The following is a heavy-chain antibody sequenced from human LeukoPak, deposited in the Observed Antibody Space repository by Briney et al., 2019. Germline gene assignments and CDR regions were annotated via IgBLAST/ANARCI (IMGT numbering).Heavy chain of an antibody. CDR3: VSPRSWELSDMAV. J-gene: IGHJ6*03. Sequence: KPSETLSLTCTVSGYSITTNYYWAWIRQSPGTGLEWIGSVYHNGETYYNPSLKSRVIISVDTSKNEFSLRLTSVTAADTAVYYCVSPRSWELSDMAVWGTGTTVIVSS. V-gene: IGHV4-38-2*02. D-gene: IGHD1-26*01. CDR2: VYHNGET. CDR1: GYSITTNYY.